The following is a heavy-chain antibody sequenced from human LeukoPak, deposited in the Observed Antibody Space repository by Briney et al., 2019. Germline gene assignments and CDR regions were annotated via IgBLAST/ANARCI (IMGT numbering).Heavy chain of an antibody. Sequence: PGGSLRLSCAASGFTFSSYWMHWVRQAPGKGLVWVSRINSDGSSTSYADSVKGRFTISRDNAKNTLYLQMNSLRAEDTAVYYCARGHIVVVVAATTTTYYYYGMDVWGQGTTVTVSS. CDR3: ARGHIVVVVAATTTTYYYYGMDV. CDR1: GFTFSSYW. CDR2: INSDGSST. V-gene: IGHV3-74*01. J-gene: IGHJ6*02. D-gene: IGHD2-15*01.